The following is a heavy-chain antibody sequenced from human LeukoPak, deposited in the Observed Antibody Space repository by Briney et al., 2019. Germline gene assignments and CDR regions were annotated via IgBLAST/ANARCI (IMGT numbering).Heavy chain of an antibody. CDR1: GGSISSYY. Sequence: SETLSLTCTVSGGSISSYYWSWIRQPPGKGLEWIGYIYYSGSTNYNPSLKSRVTISVDTSKDQFSLKLSSVTAADTAVYYCARVARGAGTTHAFDYWGQGTLVTVSS. CDR3: ARVARGAGTTHAFDY. D-gene: IGHD1-1*01. V-gene: IGHV4-59*01. CDR2: IYYSGST. J-gene: IGHJ4*02.